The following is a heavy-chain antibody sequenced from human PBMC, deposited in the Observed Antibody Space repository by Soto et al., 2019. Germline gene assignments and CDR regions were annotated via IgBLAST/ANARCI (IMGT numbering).Heavy chain of an antibody. J-gene: IGHJ4*02. D-gene: IGHD6-13*01. CDR3: VREVLSSSWPYFDY. CDR1: GFTFSSYS. Sequence: EVQLVESGGGLVKPGGSLRLSCAASGFTFSSYSMNWVRQAPGKGLEWVSSISSSSSYIYYADSVKGRFTISRDNAKNSLYLQMNSLRAEDTAVYYCVREVLSSSWPYFDYWGQGTLVTVSS. CDR2: ISSSSSYI. V-gene: IGHV3-21*01.